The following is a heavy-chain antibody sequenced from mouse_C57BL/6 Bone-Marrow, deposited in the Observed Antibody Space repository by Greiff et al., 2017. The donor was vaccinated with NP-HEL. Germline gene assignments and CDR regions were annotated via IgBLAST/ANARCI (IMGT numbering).Heavy chain of an antibody. J-gene: IGHJ3*01. Sequence: EVQLVESGGGLVQPGGSLKLSCAASGFTFRDYGMAWVRQAPRKGPEWVAFISNLAYSIYYADTVTGRFTISRENAKNTLYLEMSSLRSEDTAMYYCARDYYGSSLAYWGQGTLVTVSA. CDR3: ARDYYGSSLAY. D-gene: IGHD1-1*01. V-gene: IGHV5-15*01. CDR2: ISNLAYSI. CDR1: GFTFRDYG.